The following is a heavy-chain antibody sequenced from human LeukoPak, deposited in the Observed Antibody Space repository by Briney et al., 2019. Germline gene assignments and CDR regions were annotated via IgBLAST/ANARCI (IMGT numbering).Heavy chain of an antibody. CDR1: GFTFSRFW. CDR3: ATVAPQHDY. Sequence: QRGGSLRLSCAASGFTFSRFWMSWVRPAPGKGLEWVATIKVDGSEKYYVSSVRGRFTVSRDNAWDSLYLQMNSLRAEDTAVYYCATVAPQHDYWGQGTVVTVSS. V-gene: IGHV3-7*03. J-gene: IGHJ4*02. CDR2: IKVDGSEK.